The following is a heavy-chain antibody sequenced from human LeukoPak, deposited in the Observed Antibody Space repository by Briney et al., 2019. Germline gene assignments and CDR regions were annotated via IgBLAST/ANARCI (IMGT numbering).Heavy chain of an antibody. Sequence: AGGSLRLSCAASGLTFSGSAMHWVRQAPGKGLEWVSSISSSSSYIYYADSVKGRFTISRDNAKNSLYLQMNSLRAEDTAVYYCARKGGRWELDYWGQGTLVTVSS. CDR3: ARKGGRWELDY. V-gene: IGHV3-21*01. D-gene: IGHD1-26*01. J-gene: IGHJ4*02. CDR2: ISSSSSYI. CDR1: GLTFSGSA.